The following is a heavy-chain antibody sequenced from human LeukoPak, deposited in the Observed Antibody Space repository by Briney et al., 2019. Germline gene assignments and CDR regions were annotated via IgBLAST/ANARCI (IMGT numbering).Heavy chain of an antibody. J-gene: IGHJ6*03. CDR2: IYTSGST. D-gene: IGHD5-24*01. CDR1: GGSISSYY. Sequence: SETLSLTCTVSGGSISSYYWSWIRQPPGKGLEWIGRIYTSGSTNYNPSLKSRVTMSVDTSKNQFSLKLSSVTAADTAVYYCARDQGWLQFSGHKYYYYMDVWGKGTTVTISS. V-gene: IGHV4-4*07. CDR3: ARDQGWLQFSGHKYYYYMDV.